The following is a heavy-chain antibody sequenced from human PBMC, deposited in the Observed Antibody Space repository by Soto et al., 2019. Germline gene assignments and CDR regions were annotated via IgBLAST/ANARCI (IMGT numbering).Heavy chain of an antibody. D-gene: IGHD5-18*01. CDR2: ISYDGSNK. V-gene: IGHV3-30*18. CDR3: AKDRPRSSRNTAMVTIDY. Sequence: GGSLRLSCAASGFTFSSYGMHWVRQAPGKGLEWVAVISYDGSNKYYADSVKGRFTISRDNSKNTLYLQMNSLRAEDTAVYYCAKDRPRSSRNTAMVTIDYWGQGTLVTVSS. CDR1: GFTFSSYG. J-gene: IGHJ4*02.